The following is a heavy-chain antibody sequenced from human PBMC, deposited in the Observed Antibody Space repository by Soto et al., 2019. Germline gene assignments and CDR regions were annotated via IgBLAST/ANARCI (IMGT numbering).Heavy chain of an antibody. V-gene: IGHV1-18*01. CDR1: GYTFITYG. J-gene: IGHJ4*02. CDR2: ITPYNGKT. CDR3: ARDTSHYFDH. Sequence: ASVKVSCKASGYTFITYGVTWVRQAPGQGLEWMGWITPYNGKTHYAQKFQDRVTMTTDTAETTAYMELRSLTSDDSAMYFCARDTSHYFDHWGQGILVTVS. D-gene: IGHD2-2*01.